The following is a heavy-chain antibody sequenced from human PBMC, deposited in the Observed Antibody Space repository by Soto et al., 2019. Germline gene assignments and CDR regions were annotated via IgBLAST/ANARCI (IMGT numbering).Heavy chain of an antibody. Sequence: QVQLVESGGGVVQPGRSLRLSCAASGFTFSSYGMHWIRQAPGKGLEWVAIISYDGSNKYYADSMKGRFTISRDNSKNTLYLQMNSLRPEDTAVYYCAKEDPGYYYFDYWGQGTLVTVSS. D-gene: IGHD2-15*01. J-gene: IGHJ4*02. CDR3: AKEDPGYYYFDY. CDR1: GFTFSSYG. CDR2: ISYDGSNK. V-gene: IGHV3-30*18.